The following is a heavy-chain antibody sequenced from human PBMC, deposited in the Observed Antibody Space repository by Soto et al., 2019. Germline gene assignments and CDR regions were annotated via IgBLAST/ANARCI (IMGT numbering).Heavy chain of an antibody. CDR3: AKSPFTYYYYYGVGV. Sequence: GGSLRLSCAASGFTFSTYGMHWVRQAPGKGLEWVAVISHDGSNRYYADSVKGRFTISRDNSKNTLYLQMNSLRAEDTAVYYCAKSPFTYYYYYGVGVWGQGTTVTVSS. J-gene: IGHJ6*02. CDR2: ISHDGSNR. V-gene: IGHV3-30*18. CDR1: GFTFSTYG.